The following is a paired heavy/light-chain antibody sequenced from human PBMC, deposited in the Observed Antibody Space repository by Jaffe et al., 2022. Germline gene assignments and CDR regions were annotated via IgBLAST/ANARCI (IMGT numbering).Heavy chain of an antibody. V-gene: IGHV3-48*03. D-gene: IGHD1-26*01. CDR2: IGTSGTTI. CDR1: GFSFSSYE. Sequence: EVQLVESGGGLVQPGGSLRLTCAASGFSFSSYEMNWVRQAPGKGLEWVSYIGTSGTTIYYADSVKGRFTISRDNAKNSLYLQMNSLRADDTAVYYCARPPLKERAERAFDIWGQGTMVTVSS. CDR3: ARPPLKERAERAFDI. J-gene: IGHJ3*02.
Light chain of an antibody. CDR1: QGISNY. CDR2: AAS. J-gene: IGKJ4*01. CDR3: QQYNSAPLT. Sequence: DIQMTQSPSSLSASVGDRVTIACRASQGISNYLAWYQQKPGQGPNLLIYAASTLQSGVPSRFSGSGSGTDFTLTISSLQPEDIATYYCQQYNSAPLTFGGGTKVEI. V-gene: IGKV1-27*01.